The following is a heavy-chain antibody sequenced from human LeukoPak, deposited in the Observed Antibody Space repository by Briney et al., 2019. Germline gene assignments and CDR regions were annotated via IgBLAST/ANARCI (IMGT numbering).Heavy chain of an antibody. CDR1: GFTFSDHY. J-gene: IGHJ4*02. Sequence: GGSLRLSCAASGFTFSDHYMDWVRQAPGKGLEWVGRARNKANSYTTEYAASVKGRFTISRDDSKNSLYLQMNSLKTEDTAVYYCARANVYYGDGYYPVVGYYFDYWGQGTLVTVSS. V-gene: IGHV3-72*01. CDR3: ARANVYYGDGYYPVVGYYFDY. CDR2: ARNKANSYTT. D-gene: IGHD3-22*01.